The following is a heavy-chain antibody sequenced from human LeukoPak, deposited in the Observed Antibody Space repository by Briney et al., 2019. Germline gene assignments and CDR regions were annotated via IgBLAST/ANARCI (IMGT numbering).Heavy chain of an antibody. D-gene: IGHD5-12*01. CDR3: AGRYCAYEFFDY. CDR2: IYPGDSDT. J-gene: IGHJ4*02. CDR1: GYSFPSYR. Sequence: GESLKISCTGSGYSFPSYRIGWLGQMPGKGLEWMGIIYPGDSDTRYSPSFQGQVTISADKSINTAYLQGSSLKASDSAMSYWAGRYCAYEFFDYWAQGTLVTVSS. V-gene: IGHV5-51*01.